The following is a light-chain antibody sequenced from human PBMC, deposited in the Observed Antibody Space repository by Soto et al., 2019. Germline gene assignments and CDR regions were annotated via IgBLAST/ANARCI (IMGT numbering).Light chain of an antibody. CDR1: QSINW. J-gene: IGKJ1*01. V-gene: IGKV1-5*03. CDR2: EAS. Sequence: DIHLAQSPSTLSASVGDRITITCRATQSINWLAWYQQKPGKAPKLLIFEASRLESGVPSRFSGSGSGTEFTLTISSLLPDDFGTYYCQHYDTYSPMWTFGQGPKVAIK. CDR3: QHYDTYSPMWT.